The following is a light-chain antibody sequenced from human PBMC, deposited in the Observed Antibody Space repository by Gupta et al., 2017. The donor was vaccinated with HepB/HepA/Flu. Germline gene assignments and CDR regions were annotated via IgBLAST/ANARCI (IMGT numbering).Light chain of an antibody. J-gene: IGKJ4*01. Sequence: PGERATLSCRASQSVTKNLDWYQLKPGQAPRLLIYDASIRAKGIPARCSGSGAGTDANLTITTREPEDYEVYLCQQQTKGPPLVTFGGGTRVDIK. CDR3: QQQTKGPPLVT. V-gene: IGKV3-11*01. CDR2: DAS. CDR1: QSVTKN.